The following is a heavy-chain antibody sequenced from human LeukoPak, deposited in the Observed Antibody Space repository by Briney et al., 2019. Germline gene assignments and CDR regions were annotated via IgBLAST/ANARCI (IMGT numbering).Heavy chain of an antibody. Sequence: GGSLRLSCAASGFTFSSYGMHWVRQAPGKGLEWVAVISYDGSNKYYADSVKGRFTISRDNSKNTLYLQMNSLRAEDTAVYYCAKDLAEGFEFYYYYYGMDVWGQGTTVTVSS. CDR1: GFTFSSYG. D-gene: IGHD3-10*01. CDR2: ISYDGSNK. J-gene: IGHJ6*02. CDR3: AKDLAEGFEFYYYYYGMDV. V-gene: IGHV3-30*18.